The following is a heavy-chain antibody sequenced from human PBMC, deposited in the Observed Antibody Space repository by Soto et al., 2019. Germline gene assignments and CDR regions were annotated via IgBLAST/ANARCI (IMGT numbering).Heavy chain of an antibody. CDR2: MSHSGGT. J-gene: IGHJ3*02. V-gene: IGHV4-34*01. CDR1: GGSVSSSSNYY. CDR3: ARVERGTATTVVDAFDI. D-gene: IGHD1-1*01. Sequence: QVQLQQWGAGLLKPSETLSLTCAVYGGSVSSSSNYYWSWIRQPPGKGLEWIGEMSHSGGTHFNPSLKSRVTISVYTSKNQFSLKMSSVTAADTALYYCARVERGTATTVVDAFDIWGPGTMVTVSS.